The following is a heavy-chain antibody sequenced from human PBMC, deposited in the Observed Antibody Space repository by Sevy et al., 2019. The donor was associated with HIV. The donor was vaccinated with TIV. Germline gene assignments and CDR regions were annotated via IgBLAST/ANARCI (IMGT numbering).Heavy chain of an antibody. CDR3: TRNGGAFDNGFDP. J-gene: IGHJ5*02. V-gene: IGHV3-48*03. CDR2: ISSSGSSI. CDR1: GFTFSSYE. Sequence: GGSLRLSCEASGFTFSSYEMNWVRQAPGKGLEWVSKISSSGSSIYYADSVKGRFTISRDNAKNSLNLQMNSLRAEDTAVYYCTRNGGAFDNGFDPWGQRTLVTVSS. D-gene: IGHD2-8*01.